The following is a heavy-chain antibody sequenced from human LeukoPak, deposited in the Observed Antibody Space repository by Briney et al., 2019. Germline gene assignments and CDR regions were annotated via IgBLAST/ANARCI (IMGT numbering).Heavy chain of an antibody. V-gene: IGHV4-59*01. CDR1: GGSISSYY. Sequence: SETLSLTCTVSGGSISSYYWSWIRQPPGKRLEWIGYIYYSGSTKNNPSLKSRVTISVDTSKNQFSLKLSSVTAADTAVYYCARTCYDFWSGSYYSYMDVWGKGTTVTVSS. CDR3: ARTCYDFWSGSYYSYMDV. CDR2: IYYSGST. J-gene: IGHJ6*03. D-gene: IGHD3-3*01.